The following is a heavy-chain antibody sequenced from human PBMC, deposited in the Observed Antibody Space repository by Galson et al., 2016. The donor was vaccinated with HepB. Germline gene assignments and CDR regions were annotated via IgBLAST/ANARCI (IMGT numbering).Heavy chain of an antibody. J-gene: IGHJ4*02. CDR1: GDSVSSDSAA. D-gene: IGHD6-19*01. V-gene: IGHV6-1*01. CDR2: TYYRSKWYN. Sequence: CAISGDSVSSDSAAWNWIRQSPSRGLEWLGRTYYRSKWYNDYAVSVKSRITINPDTSKNQFSLQLNSVTPEDTAVYYCARVHQGRYAGYFDYWGQGTLVTVSS. CDR3: ARVHQGRYAGYFDY.